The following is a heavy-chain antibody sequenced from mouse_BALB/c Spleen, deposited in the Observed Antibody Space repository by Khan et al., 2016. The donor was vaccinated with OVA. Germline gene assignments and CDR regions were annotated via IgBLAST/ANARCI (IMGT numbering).Heavy chain of an antibody. V-gene: IGHV1S136*01. CDR1: GYTFTNYV. D-gene: IGHD4-1*01. CDR3: ARGASNWDCSFAY. J-gene: IGHJ3*01. CDR2: INPYNAGT. Sequence: EVQLQESGPELVKPGASVKMSCKASGYTFTNYVMHWVKQKPGQGLEWIGYINPYNAGTRYNAKFKGKSTLTSDKSSSTAYMELSSLTSEDSAFSYCARGASNWDCSFAYWGQGTLVTVSA.